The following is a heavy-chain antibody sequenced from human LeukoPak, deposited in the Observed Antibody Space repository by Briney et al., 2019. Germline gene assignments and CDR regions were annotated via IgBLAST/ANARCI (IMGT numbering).Heavy chain of an antibody. CDR3: ARGGNTAMVDY. CDR1: GGSISSHY. J-gene: IGHJ4*02. V-gene: IGHV4-59*11. Sequence: PSQTLSLTCTVSGGSISSHYWSWIRQPPGKGLEWIGYIYYSGSTNYNPSLKSRVTISVDTSKNQFSLKLSSVTAADTAVYYCARGGNTAMVDYWGQGTLVTVSS. CDR2: IYYSGST. D-gene: IGHD5-18*01.